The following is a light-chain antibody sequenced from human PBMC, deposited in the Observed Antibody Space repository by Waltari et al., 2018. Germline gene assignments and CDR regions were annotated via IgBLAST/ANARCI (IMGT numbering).Light chain of an antibody. Sequence: DIVMTQSPYSLAVSLGERATINCKSSQSLLYKSNNKNYLAWYQQKPGQPPKLLIYWASTRESGVPDRFSGSGSGTDFTLTISSLQAEDVAVYYCQQYYSTPWTFGQGTKVEVK. CDR1: QSLLYKSNNKNY. V-gene: IGKV4-1*01. J-gene: IGKJ1*01. CDR2: WAS. CDR3: QQYYSTPWT.